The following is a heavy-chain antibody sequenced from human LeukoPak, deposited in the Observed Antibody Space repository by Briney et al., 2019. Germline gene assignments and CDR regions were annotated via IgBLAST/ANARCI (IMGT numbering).Heavy chain of an antibody. CDR1: GFTFSTYS. CDR2: ISGSGGST. D-gene: IGHD1-14*01. V-gene: IGHV3-23*01. CDR3: AKGIYYYYMDV. J-gene: IGHJ6*03. Sequence: GGSLRLSCTASGFTFSTYSMNWVRQAPGKGLEWVSSISGSGGSTYYADSVKGRFTISRDNSKNTLYLQMNSLRAEDTAVYYCAKGIYYYYMDVWGKGTTVTVSS.